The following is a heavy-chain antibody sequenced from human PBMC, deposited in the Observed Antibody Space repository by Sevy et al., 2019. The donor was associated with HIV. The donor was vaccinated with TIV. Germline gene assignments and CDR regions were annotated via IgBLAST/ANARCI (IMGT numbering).Heavy chain of an antibody. V-gene: IGHV1-69*06. J-gene: IGHJ5*02. CDR1: GGTFSSYA. Sequence: ASVKVSCKASGGTFSSYAISWVRQAPGQGLEWMGGIIPIFGTANYAQKFQGRVTITADKSTSTAYMELSSLRSEDTAVYYCARGAGRYCSGGSSWFDPWGQGTLVTVSS. D-gene: IGHD2-15*01. CDR2: IIPIFGTA. CDR3: ARGAGRYCSGGSSWFDP.